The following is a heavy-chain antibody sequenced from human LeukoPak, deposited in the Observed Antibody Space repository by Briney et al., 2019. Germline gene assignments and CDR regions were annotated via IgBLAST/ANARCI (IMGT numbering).Heavy chain of an antibody. CDR2: ISGSGGST. D-gene: IGHD1-26*01. J-gene: IGHJ4*02. CDR1: GFAFSSYA. V-gene: IGHV3-23*01. CDR3: AKGASVGTTSFFDY. Sequence: GGSLRLPCAASGFAFSSYAMSWVRQAPGKGLEWVSAISGSGGSTYYADSVKGRFTISRDNSKNTLYLQINSLRAEDTAVYYCAKGASVGTTSFFDYWGQGTLVTVSS.